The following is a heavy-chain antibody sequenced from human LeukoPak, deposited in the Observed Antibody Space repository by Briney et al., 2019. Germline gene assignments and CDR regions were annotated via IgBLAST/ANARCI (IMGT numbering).Heavy chain of an antibody. D-gene: IGHD1-7*01. CDR3: ARGHLTATNYYYYGMDV. CDR1: GFTFRSYG. Sequence: PGRSLRLSCAASGFTFRSYGMHWAPHAPGKGLEWVPVIWYDGSNKYYADSVKGRFTKSRDNSKSSLYLQMNTLRAEDTPVYYCARGHLTATNYYYYGMDVWGQATTVTVSS. V-gene: IGHV3-33*08. J-gene: IGHJ6*02. CDR2: IWYDGSNK.